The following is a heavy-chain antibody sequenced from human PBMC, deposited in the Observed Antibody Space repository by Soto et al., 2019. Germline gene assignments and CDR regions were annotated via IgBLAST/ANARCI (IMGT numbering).Heavy chain of an antibody. CDR2: IYYSGST. V-gene: IGHV4-59*01. D-gene: IGHD6-19*01. Sequence: QVQLQESGPGLVKPSETLSLTCTVSGGPISSYYWSWIRQPPGKGLEWIGYIYYSGSTNYNPSLKSRVTISVDTSKNQFSLKLSSVTAADTAVYYCASSGYSSGWYRSYWGQGTLVTVSS. CDR1: GGPISSYY. CDR3: ASSGYSSGWYRSY. J-gene: IGHJ4*02.